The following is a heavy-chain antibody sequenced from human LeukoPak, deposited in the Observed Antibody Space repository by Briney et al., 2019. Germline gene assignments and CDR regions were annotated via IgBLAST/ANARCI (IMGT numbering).Heavy chain of an antibody. J-gene: IGHJ5*02. CDR2: IYSGGST. V-gene: IGHV3-53*01. Sequence: GGSLRLSCAASGFTVSSNYMSWVRQAPGKGLEWVSVIYSGGSTYYADSVKGRFTISRDNSKNTLYLQMNSLRAEDTAVYYCARATMVRGVIEGNWFDPWGQGTLVTVSS. D-gene: IGHD3-10*01. CDR1: GFTVSSNY. CDR3: ARATMVRGVIEGNWFDP.